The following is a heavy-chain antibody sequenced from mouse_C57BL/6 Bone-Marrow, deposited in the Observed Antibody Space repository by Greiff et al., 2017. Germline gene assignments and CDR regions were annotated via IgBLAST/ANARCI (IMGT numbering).Heavy chain of an antibody. Sequence: VQLQQSGAELVRPGASVKLSCTASGFNIKDDYMHWVKQRPEQGLEWIGWIDPENGDTEYASKFQGKATITADTSSNTAYLQLSSLTSEDTAVYYCALYYDYGGFAYWGQGTLVTVSA. CDR2: IDPENGDT. CDR1: GFNIKDDY. J-gene: IGHJ3*01. CDR3: ALYYDYGGFAY. D-gene: IGHD2-4*01. V-gene: IGHV14-4*01.